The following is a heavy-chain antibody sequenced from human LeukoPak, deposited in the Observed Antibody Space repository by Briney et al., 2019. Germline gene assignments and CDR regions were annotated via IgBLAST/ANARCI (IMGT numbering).Heavy chain of an antibody. Sequence: GRSLRLSCAPSGFTLTRVAMSWVRHAPGNGLGWDSAISGIGGSTYYADSVKGRFTIPKDNSKNTLYLQMNSLRDETTVVYYGASAPGLELLGCDYWGQGTLVTVSS. V-gene: IGHV3-23*01. CDR1: GFTLTRVA. D-gene: IGHD1-26*01. CDR2: ISGIGGST. J-gene: IGHJ4*02. CDR3: ASAPGLELLGCDY.